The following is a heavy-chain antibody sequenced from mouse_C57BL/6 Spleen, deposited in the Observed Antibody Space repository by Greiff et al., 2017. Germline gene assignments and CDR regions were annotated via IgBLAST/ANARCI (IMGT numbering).Heavy chain of an antibody. J-gene: IGHJ2*01. CDR2: IYPSDSET. V-gene: IGHV1-61*01. CDR1: GYTFTSYW. Sequence: QVQLQQPGAELVRPGSSVKLSCKASGYTFTSYWMDWVKQRPGQGLEWIGNIYPSDSETHYNQKFKDKATLTVDKSSSTAYMQLSSLTSEDSAVYYCARGDWDLFFDYWGQGTTLTVSS. CDR3: ARGDWDLFFDY. D-gene: IGHD4-1*01.